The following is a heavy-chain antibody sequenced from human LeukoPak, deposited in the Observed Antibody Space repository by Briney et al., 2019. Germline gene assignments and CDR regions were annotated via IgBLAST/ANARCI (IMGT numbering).Heavy chain of an antibody. CDR2: INHSGST. D-gene: IGHD2-2*02. CDR1: GGSFSGYY. V-gene: IGHV4-34*01. CDR3: ARGGVPSAVVVPAVICFDY. J-gene: IGHJ4*02. Sequence: SETLSLTCAVYGGSFSGYYWSWIRQPPGKGLEWIGEINHSGSTNYNPSLKSRVTISVDTSKNQFSLKLSSVTAADTAVYYCARGGVPSAVVVPAVICFDYWGQGTLVTVSS.